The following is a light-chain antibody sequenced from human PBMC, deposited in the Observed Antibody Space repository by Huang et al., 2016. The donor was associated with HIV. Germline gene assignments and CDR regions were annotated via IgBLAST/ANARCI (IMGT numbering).Light chain of an antibody. CDR2: TAS. CDR3: QQSFSVPRT. Sequence: DIQMTQSPPSLSASVGDRVTFTCRANQNITKSLNWYQQKPGKAPKLLIYTASTLESGVPSRFSGSGSESRFTLNMTNLQPEDFATYYWQQSFSVPRTFG. CDR1: QNITKS. V-gene: IGKV1-39*01. J-gene: IGKJ1*01.